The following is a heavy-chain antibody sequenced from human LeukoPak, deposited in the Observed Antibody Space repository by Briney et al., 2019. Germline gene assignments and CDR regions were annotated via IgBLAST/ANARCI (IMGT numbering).Heavy chain of an antibody. V-gene: IGHV3-23*01. CDR3: ARDPNFWSGYYRVY. J-gene: IGHJ4*02. D-gene: IGHD3-3*01. Sequence: PGGSLRLSCAASGFTFSSYAMSWVRQAPGKGLEWVSAISGSGGSTYYADSVKGRFTISRDNSKNTLYLQMNSLRAEDTAVYYCARDPNFWSGYYRVYWGQGTLVTVSS. CDR2: ISGSGGST. CDR1: GFTFSSYA.